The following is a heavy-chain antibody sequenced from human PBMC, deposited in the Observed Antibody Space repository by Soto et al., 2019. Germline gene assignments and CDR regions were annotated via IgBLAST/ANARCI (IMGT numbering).Heavy chain of an antibody. J-gene: IGHJ4*02. D-gene: IGHD1-26*01. CDR3: ARYRGTYYVY. V-gene: IGHV4-59*01. CDR2: ISYSGST. Sequence: QVQLQESGPGLVKPSETLSLTCTVSGGSISSYYWTWIRQPPGKGLEWIGFISYSGSTSYNPSLKSRVTISVDTSKNQFSLTLSSVTAADTAGYYCARYRGTYYVYWGQGTLVTVSS. CDR1: GGSISSYY.